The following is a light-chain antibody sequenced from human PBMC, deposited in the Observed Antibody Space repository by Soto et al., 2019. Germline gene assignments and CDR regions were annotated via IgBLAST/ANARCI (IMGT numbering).Light chain of an antibody. CDR3: QHYNSYSRT. Sequence: DLQITHSPSTVSASILERVAITCWASDNIGPWVAWYQQKPGKAPKLLIYKASTLETGAPSRFAGSGSGTGFTLTITRLQPDDFATYYCQHYNSYSRTFGQGTKVDIK. V-gene: IGKV1-5*03. J-gene: IGKJ1*01. CDR2: KAS. CDR1: DNIGPW.